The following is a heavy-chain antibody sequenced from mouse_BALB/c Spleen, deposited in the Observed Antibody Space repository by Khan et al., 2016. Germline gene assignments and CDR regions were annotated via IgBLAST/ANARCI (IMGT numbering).Heavy chain of an antibody. CDR2: IWWDDDK. CDR1: GFSLSTSGMG. J-gene: IGHJ4*01. CDR3: ARMGGNYHYYYAMDY. D-gene: IGHD2-1*01. V-gene: IGHV8-8*01. Sequence: QVTLKESGPGILQPSQTLSLTCSFSGFSLSTSGMGVGWIRQPSGKGLEWLAHIWWDDDKRYNPALKSRLTISKDTSSNQVFLKIASVDTADTATYYCARMGGNYHYYYAMDYWGQGTSVTVSS.